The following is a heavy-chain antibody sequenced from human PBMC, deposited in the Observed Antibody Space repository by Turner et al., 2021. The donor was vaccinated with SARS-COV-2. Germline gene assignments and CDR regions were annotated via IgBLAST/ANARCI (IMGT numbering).Heavy chain of an antibody. CDR3: ARQVSILGRWLAPFDS. CDR1: SGSISSSAYY. Sequence: QLQLQESGPGLVKPSETLSLTCTVSSGSISSSAYYWGWIRQPPGKGLEWIGSFFYSGSTYYNPSLKSRITISVDTSKNQFSLNLSSVTAADTAVYYCARQVSILGRWLAPFDSWGQGTLVTVSS. J-gene: IGHJ4*02. V-gene: IGHV4-39*01. CDR2: FFYSGST. D-gene: IGHD6-19*01.